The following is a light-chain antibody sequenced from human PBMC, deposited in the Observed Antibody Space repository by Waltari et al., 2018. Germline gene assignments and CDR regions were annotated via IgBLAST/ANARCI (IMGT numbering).Light chain of an antibody. Sequence: QSVLTQPPSASGTPGQRVTISCSGSRSNIGTNPVNWYQQFPGTAPKLLIYTNKGRPAGVPDRFAGSRSGTSASLAISGLQSEDEADYYCAAWDDSLNGLVFGGGTKLTVL. CDR2: TNK. CDR1: RSNIGTNP. V-gene: IGLV1-44*01. CDR3: AAWDDSLNGLV. J-gene: IGLJ2*01.